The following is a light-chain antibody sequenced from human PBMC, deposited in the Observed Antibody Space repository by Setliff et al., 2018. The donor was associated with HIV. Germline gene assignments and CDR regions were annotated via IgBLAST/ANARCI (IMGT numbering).Light chain of an antibody. CDR2: SNN. Sequence: QSVLTQPPSASGTPGQRVTISCSGSSSNIGSNTVNRYQQLPGTAPKLLIYSNNQRPSGVPDRFSGSKSGTSASLAISGLQSEDEADYYCAAWHDSLNGYVFGTGTKVTVL. CDR1: SSNIGSNT. CDR3: AAWHDSLNGYV. V-gene: IGLV1-44*01. J-gene: IGLJ1*01.